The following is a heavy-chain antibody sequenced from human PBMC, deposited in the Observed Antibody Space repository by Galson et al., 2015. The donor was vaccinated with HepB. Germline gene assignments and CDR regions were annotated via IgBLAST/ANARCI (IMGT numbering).Heavy chain of an antibody. CDR2: IWYDGSNK. CDR3: ARDGRYSSGWSDY. Sequence: SLRLSCAASGFTFSSYGMHWVRQAPGKGLEWVAVIWYDGSNKYYADSVKGRFTISRDNSKNTLYLQMNSLRAEDTAVYYCARDGRYSSGWSDYWGQGTLVTVSS. D-gene: IGHD6-13*01. CDR1: GFTFSSYG. J-gene: IGHJ4*02. V-gene: IGHV3-33*08.